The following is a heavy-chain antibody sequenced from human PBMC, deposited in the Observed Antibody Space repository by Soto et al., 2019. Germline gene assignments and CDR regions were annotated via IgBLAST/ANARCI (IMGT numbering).Heavy chain of an antibody. D-gene: IGHD6-19*01. CDR2: IWYDGSNK. Sequence: QVQLVESGGGVVQPGRSLRLSCAASGFTFSSYGMHWVRQAPGKGLEWVAVIWYDGSNKYYADSVKGRFTISRDNSKNTLYLQMNSLRAEDTAVYYCARENSSGWYCDYWGQGTLVTVSS. V-gene: IGHV3-33*01. CDR3: ARENSSGWYCDY. J-gene: IGHJ4*02. CDR1: GFTFSSYG.